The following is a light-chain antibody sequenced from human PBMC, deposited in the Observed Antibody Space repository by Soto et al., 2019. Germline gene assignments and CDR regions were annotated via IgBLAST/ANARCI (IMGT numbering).Light chain of an antibody. Sequence: EIVLTQSPATLSVSPGERATRSCRASQSVSSNLAWYQQKPGQAPRLLIYGASTRATGIPARFSGSGSGTEFTLTISSLQSEDFAVYYCQQYNNWLPITFGQGTRLEI. CDR3: QQYNNWLPIT. CDR1: QSVSSN. V-gene: IGKV3-15*01. CDR2: GAS. J-gene: IGKJ5*01.